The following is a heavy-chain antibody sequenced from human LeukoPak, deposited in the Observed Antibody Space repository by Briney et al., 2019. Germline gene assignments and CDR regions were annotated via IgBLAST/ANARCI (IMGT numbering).Heavy chain of an antibody. CDR2: IRSKAYGGTI. CDR1: GFSFGDYA. Sequence: GGSLRLSCTTSGFSFGDYAMSWFRQAPGKGLEWVGFIRSKAYGGTIEYAASVKGRFTISRDDSKSIAYLQMNSLKTEDTAVYYCTRGPDYYYYYMDVWGKGTTVTVSS. CDR3: TRGPDYYYYYMDV. J-gene: IGHJ6*03. V-gene: IGHV3-49*03.